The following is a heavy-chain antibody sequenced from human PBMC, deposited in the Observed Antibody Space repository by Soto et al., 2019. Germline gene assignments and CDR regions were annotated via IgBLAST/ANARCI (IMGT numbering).Heavy chain of an antibody. D-gene: IGHD1-1*01. CDR2: ISNSGDST. J-gene: IGHJ4*02. CDR3: ATGLTTYAY. V-gene: IGHV3-23*01. CDR1: GFTFSSYA. Sequence: PGGSLRLSCAASGFTFSSYAMSWVRQAPGKGLEWVSAISNSGDSTFYADSVKGRFTISRDNSKNTLSLQMNSLRAEDTAVYYCATGLTTYAYWGQGTLVTVSS.